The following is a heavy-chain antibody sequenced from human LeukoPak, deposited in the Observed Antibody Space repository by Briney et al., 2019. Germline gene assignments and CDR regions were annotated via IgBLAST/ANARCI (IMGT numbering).Heavy chain of an antibody. CDR3: ARDINPERYYYDSSGYYHPKYDAFDI. V-gene: IGHV3-21*01. D-gene: IGHD3-22*01. CDR1: GFTFSSYS. CDR2: ISSSSSYI. J-gene: IGHJ3*02. Sequence: PGGSLRLSCAASGFTFSSYSMNWVRQAPGKGLEWVSSISSSSSYIYYADSVKGRFTISRGNAKNSLYLQMNSLRAEDTAVYYCARDINPERYYYDSSGYYHPKYDAFDIWGQGTMVTVSS.